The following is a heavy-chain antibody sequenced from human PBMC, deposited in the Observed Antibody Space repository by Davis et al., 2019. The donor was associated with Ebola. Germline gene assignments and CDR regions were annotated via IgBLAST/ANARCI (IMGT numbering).Heavy chain of an antibody. V-gene: IGHV4-34*01. Sequence: SETLFLTCAVYGGSFSGYYWSWIRQPPGKGLEWIGDINHSGSTNYNPSLKSRVTISVDTSKNQFSLKLSSVTAADTAVYYCARDRWFRNTAMVPVYYYGMDVWGQGTTVTVSS. CDR1: GGSFSGYY. CDR3: ARDRWFRNTAMVPVYYYGMDV. CDR2: INHSGST. J-gene: IGHJ6*02. D-gene: IGHD5-18*01.